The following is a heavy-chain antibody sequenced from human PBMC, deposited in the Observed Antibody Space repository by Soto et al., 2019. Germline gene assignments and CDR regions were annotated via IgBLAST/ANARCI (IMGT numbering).Heavy chain of an antibody. CDR3: ARDQGYSSSWYVFWFDP. CDR2: TYYRSKWYN. D-gene: IGHD6-13*01. J-gene: IGHJ5*02. Sequence: PSQTLSLTCAISGDSVSSNSAAWNWIRQSPSRGLEWLGRTYYRSKWYNDYAVSVKSRITINPDTSKNQFSLQLNSVTPEDTAVYCCARDQGYSSSWYVFWFDPWGQGTLVTVPS. V-gene: IGHV6-1*01. CDR1: GDSVSSNSAA.